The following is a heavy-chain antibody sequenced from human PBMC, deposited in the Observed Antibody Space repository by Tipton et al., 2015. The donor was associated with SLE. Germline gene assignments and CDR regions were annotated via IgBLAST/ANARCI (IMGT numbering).Heavy chain of an antibody. Sequence: GSLRLSCEASGFTVSRNYMSWVRQAPGKGLEWVSYISSSGSTIYYADSVKGRFTISRDNAKNSLYLQMNSLRAEDTAVYYCARAGIPPYYYYYMDVWGKGTTVTVSS. CDR2: ISSSGSTI. CDR3: ARAGIPPYYYYYMDV. CDR1: GFTVSRNY. D-gene: IGHD6-13*01. J-gene: IGHJ6*03. V-gene: IGHV3-11*01.